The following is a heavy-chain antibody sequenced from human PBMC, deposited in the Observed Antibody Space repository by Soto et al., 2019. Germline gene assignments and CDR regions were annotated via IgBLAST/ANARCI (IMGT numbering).Heavy chain of an antibody. V-gene: IGHV4-34*01. Sequence: KPSETLSLTCAVYGGSFSGYYWSWICQPPGKGLEWIGEINHSGSTNYNPSLKRRVTISVDTSKKQFSLNLSSVTAADTAVYYCARVTGMDVWGQGTTVTVS. CDR1: GGSFSGYY. J-gene: IGHJ6*02. D-gene: IGHD2-21*02. CDR3: ARVTGMDV. CDR2: INHSGST.